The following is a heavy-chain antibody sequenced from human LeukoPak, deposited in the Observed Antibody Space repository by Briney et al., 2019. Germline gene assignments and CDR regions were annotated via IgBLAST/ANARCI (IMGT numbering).Heavy chain of an antibody. CDR2: INPNSGGT. D-gene: IGHD4-17*01. Sequence: ASVKVSCKASGYTFTDYAMNWVRQAPGQGLEWMGWINPNSGGTNYAQKFQGRVTMTRDTSISTAYMELSRLRSDDTAVYYCARATTVTTIVPRFWGQGTLVTVSS. J-gene: IGHJ4*02. CDR1: GYTFTDYA. V-gene: IGHV1-2*02. CDR3: ARATTVTTIVPRF.